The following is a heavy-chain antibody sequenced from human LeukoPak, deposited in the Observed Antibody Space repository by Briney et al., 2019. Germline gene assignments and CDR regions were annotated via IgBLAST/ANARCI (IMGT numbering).Heavy chain of an antibody. CDR3: ARGPTVTTSPYNWFDP. J-gene: IGHJ5*02. D-gene: IGHD4-17*01. Sequence: SVKVSCKASGYTFTSYYMHWVRQAPRQGLEWMGIINPSGGSTSYAQKFQGRVTMTRDTSTSTVYMELSSLRSEDTAVYYCARGPTVTTSPYNWFDPWGQGTLVTVSS. V-gene: IGHV1-46*01. CDR1: GYTFTSYY. CDR2: INPSGGST.